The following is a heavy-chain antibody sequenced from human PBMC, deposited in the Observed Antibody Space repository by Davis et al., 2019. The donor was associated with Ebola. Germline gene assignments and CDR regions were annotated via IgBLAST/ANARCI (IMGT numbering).Heavy chain of an antibody. Sequence: GESLKISCKASVDTFSRYWIAWVRQMPGKGLEWMGTIFPGDSDTRYSPSFRGQVTISADKSINTAYLQWSSLKASDTAMYYCAGHTSGNSDKSHIDLWGRGTLVTVSS. J-gene: IGHJ2*01. V-gene: IGHV5-51*01. CDR3: AGHTSGNSDKSHIDL. CDR2: IFPGDSDT. D-gene: IGHD1-26*01. CDR1: VDTFSRYW.